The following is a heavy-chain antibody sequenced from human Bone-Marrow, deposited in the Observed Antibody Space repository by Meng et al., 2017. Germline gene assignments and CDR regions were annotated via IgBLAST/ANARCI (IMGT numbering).Heavy chain of an antibody. Sequence: ASVKVSCKAPGYTFTGYYMHWVRQAPGQGLEWMGRINPNSGGTNYAQKFQGRVTMTRDTSISTAYMELSRLRSDDTAVYYCARKIAVAGTSGYYGMDVWGQGTTVTVSS. D-gene: IGHD6-19*01. J-gene: IGHJ6*02. CDR1: GYTFTGYY. CDR3: ARKIAVAGTSGYYGMDV. V-gene: IGHV1-2*06. CDR2: INPNSGGT.